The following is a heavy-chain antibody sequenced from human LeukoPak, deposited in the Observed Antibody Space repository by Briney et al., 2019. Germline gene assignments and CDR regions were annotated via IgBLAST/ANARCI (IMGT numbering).Heavy chain of an antibody. CDR3: ARGQTLGAYDIVTGWPYGMDV. D-gene: IGHD3-9*01. CDR2: INPSGGST. CDR1: GYTFTIYY. Sequence: ASVKVSCKASGYTFTIYYMHWVRQAPGQGLEWMGIINPSGGSTGYAQKFQGRVAMTRDTSTSTVYMELNSLRSDDTAVYYCARGQTLGAYDIVTGWPYGMDVWGKGTTVTVSS. J-gene: IGHJ6*04. V-gene: IGHV1-46*01.